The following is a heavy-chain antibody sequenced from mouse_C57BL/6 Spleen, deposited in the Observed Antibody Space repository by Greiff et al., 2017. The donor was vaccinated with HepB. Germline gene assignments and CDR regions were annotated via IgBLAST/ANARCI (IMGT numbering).Heavy chain of an antibody. CDR1: GYTFTSYW. CDR2: IDPSDSET. J-gene: IGHJ1*03. CDR3: ARKRDYYGSSYLYWYFDV. D-gene: IGHD1-1*01. V-gene: IGHV1-52*01. Sequence: VQLQQPGAELVRPGSSVKLSCKASGYTFTSYWMHWVKQRPIQGLEWIGNIDPSDSETHYNQKFKDKATLTVDKSSSTAYMQLSSLTSEDSAVYYCARKRDYYGSSYLYWYFDVWGTGTTVTVSS.